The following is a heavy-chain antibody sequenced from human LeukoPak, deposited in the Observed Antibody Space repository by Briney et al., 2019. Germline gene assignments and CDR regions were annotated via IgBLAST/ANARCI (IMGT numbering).Heavy chain of an antibody. CDR3: AANFDF. Sequence: GGSLRLSCAASGFTFSEYYMSWIRQAPGKGLEWVSLISSGSSYTNHTDSVKGRFSISRDNTKNSVDLQMISLTAEDTAVYYCAANFDFWGQGTLVTVSS. J-gene: IGHJ4*02. CDR1: GFTFSEYY. CDR2: ISSGSSYT. V-gene: IGHV3-11*06.